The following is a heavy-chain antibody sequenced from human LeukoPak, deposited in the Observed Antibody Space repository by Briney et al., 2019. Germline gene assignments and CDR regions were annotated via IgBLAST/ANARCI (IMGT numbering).Heavy chain of an antibody. CDR3: AITLYDCSGLVVDY. CDR1: GGSFIGYY. D-gene: IGHD3-22*01. J-gene: IGHJ4*02. Sequence: PSETLSLTCAVFGGSFIGYYWSWIRKPPGKGLDWIGEINHSGRTNYNPSLKSRVTISVDTSKNQFSLKLGSVTAADTAVYYCAITLYDCSGLVVDYWGQGTLVTVSS. CDR2: INHSGRT. V-gene: IGHV4-34*01.